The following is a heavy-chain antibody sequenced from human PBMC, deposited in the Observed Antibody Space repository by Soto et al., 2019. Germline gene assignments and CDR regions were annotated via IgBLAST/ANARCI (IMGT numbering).Heavy chain of an antibody. D-gene: IGHD3-22*01. CDR3: AIQGDYDSSGYYSGP. J-gene: IGHJ5*02. CDR1: GGTFSSYA. V-gene: IGHV1-69*13. Sequence: GASVKVSCKASGGTFSSYAISWVRQAPGQGLEWMGGVIPIFGTANYAQKFQGRVTITADESTSTAYMELSSLRSEDTAVYYCAIQGDYDSSGYYSGPWGQGTLVTVSS. CDR2: VIPIFGTA.